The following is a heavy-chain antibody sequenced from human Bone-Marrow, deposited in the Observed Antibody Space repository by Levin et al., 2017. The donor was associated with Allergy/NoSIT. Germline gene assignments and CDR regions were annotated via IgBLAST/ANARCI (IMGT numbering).Heavy chain of an antibody. CDR1: GGSFSGYY. D-gene: IGHD5-12*01. CDR2: INHSGST. Sequence: PSETLSLTCAVYGGSFSGYYWSWIRQPPGKGLEWIGEINHSGSTNYNPSLKSRVTISVDTSKNQFSLRLSSVTATDTAVYSCARGQWLRFFDYWGQGTLVTVSS. CDR3: ARGQWLRFFDY. J-gene: IGHJ4*02. V-gene: IGHV4-34*01.